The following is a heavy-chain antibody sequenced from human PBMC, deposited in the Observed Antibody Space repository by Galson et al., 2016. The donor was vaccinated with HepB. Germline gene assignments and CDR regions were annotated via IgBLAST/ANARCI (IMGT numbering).Heavy chain of an antibody. CDR3: ARGGYGDYRRFFDY. Sequence: YTGITFYTPSLESRVTISVDTSKNHFSLRLNSVTAADTAVYYCARGGYGDYRRFFDYWGQGTLVTVSS. V-gene: IGHV4-39*02. D-gene: IGHD4-17*01. J-gene: IGHJ4*02. CDR2: YTGIT.